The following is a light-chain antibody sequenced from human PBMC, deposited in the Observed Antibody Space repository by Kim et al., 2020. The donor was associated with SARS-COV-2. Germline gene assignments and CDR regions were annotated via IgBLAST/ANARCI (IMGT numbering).Light chain of an antibody. CDR2: EDN. J-gene: IGLJ3*02. CDR3: QCYDSSNPWV. V-gene: IGLV6-57*03. CDR1: SGRIAAND. Sequence: TAVNPSPPSSGRIAANDVQWYEQHPRRAPPTVFYEDNHRPAGVPARFFGSIDSASNAAPLTTSGLKREEEADYCCQCYDSSNPWVFGGGTQLTVL.